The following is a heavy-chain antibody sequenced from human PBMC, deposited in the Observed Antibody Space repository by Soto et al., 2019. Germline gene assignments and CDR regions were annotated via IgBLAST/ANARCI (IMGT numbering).Heavy chain of an antibody. Sequence: SETLSLTCTVSGASISGFYWSWIRKSAGKGLEWIGRIYATGTTDYNPSLKSRVMMSVDTSKRQFSLKLRSVTAADTAVYYCVRDGTKTLRDWFDTWGQGISVTVSS. V-gene: IGHV4-4*07. CDR2: IYATGTT. D-gene: IGHD1-1*01. CDR1: GASISGFY. CDR3: VRDGTKTLRDWFDT. J-gene: IGHJ5*02.